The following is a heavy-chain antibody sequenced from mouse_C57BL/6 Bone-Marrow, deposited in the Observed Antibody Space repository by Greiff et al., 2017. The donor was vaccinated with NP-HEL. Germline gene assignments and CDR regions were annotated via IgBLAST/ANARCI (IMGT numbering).Heavy chain of an antibody. D-gene: IGHD2-13*01. CDR1: GYTFTSYG. J-gene: IGHJ2*01. CDR3: ARSGVTGNYFDY. Sequence: QVQLQQPGAELVRPGSSVKLSGKASGYTFTSYGRDGVKQRPGQGLEWIGNIYPSDSETHYNQKFKDKATLTVDKSSSTAYMQLSSLTSEDSAVYYCARSGVTGNYFDYWGQGTTLTVSS. V-gene: IGHV1-61*01. CDR2: IYPSDSET.